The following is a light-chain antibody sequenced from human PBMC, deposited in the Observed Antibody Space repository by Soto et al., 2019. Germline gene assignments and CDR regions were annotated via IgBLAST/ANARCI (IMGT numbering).Light chain of an antibody. CDR3: QHYNSYSEA. CDR1: QTISSW. CDR2: KAS. Sequence: DIQMTQSPSTLSGSVVDRVTIICRASQTISSWLAWYQQKPGEAPKLLIYKASTLTSGVPSRFSGSGSGTEFSLTISSLQPDDFATYSCQHYNSYSEAFGQGAKVDIK. V-gene: IGKV1-5*03. J-gene: IGKJ1*01.